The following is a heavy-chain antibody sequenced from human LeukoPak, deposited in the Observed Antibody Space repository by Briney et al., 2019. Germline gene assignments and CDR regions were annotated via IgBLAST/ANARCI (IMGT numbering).Heavy chain of an antibody. CDR1: GFTFSSYW. CDR3: ARGSSSWYVSRFDY. J-gene: IGHJ4*02. Sequence: GGSLRLSCAASGFTFSSYWMSWVRQDPGKGLERVANIKQDGSEKYYVDSVKGRFTISRDNAKNSLYLQMNSLRPEDTAVYYCARGSSSWYVSRFDYWGQGTLVTVSS. D-gene: IGHD6-13*01. V-gene: IGHV3-7*01. CDR2: IKQDGSEK.